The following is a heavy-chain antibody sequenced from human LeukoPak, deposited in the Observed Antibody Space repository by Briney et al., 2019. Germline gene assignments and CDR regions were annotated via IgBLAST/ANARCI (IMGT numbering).Heavy chain of an antibody. CDR1: GGSFSGYY. CDR2: IYYSGST. CDR3: ASDYYDSSGYAHFDY. Sequence: SETLSLTCAVYGGSFSGYYWSWIRQPPGKGLEWIGYIYYSGSTYYNPSLKSRATISVDTSKNQFSLKLSSVTAADTAVYYCASDYYDSSGYAHFDYWGQGTLVTVSS. J-gene: IGHJ4*02. D-gene: IGHD3-22*01. V-gene: IGHV4-30-4*01.